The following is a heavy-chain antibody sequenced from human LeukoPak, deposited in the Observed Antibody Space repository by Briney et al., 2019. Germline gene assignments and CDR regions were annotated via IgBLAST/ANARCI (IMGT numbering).Heavy chain of an antibody. J-gene: IGHJ4*02. V-gene: IGHV4-59*08. CDR3: ARLVPPYSSSWYDY. CDR1: GGSISTFY. Sequence: PSETLSLTCTVSGGSISTFYWSWIRQPPGKGLEWIGFIYYSGSTNFNPSLKSRVTISVDTSKNQFSLQLNSVTAADTAVYYCARLVPPYSSSWYDYWGQGTLVTASS. CDR2: IYYSGST. D-gene: IGHD6-13*01.